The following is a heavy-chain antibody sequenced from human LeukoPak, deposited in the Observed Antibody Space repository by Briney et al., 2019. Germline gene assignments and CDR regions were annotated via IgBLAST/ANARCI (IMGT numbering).Heavy chain of an antibody. CDR2: ISSSGGTI. V-gene: IGHV3-48*03. CDR1: GFTFSSYE. CDR3: ARPSFYCSSTSCPPYIYYYYDMDV. J-gene: IGHJ6*02. D-gene: IGHD2-2*01. Sequence: GGSLRLSCAASGFTFSSYEMNWVRQAPGKGLEWVSYISSSGGTIYYADSVKGRFTISRDNAKNSLYLQMNSLRAEDTAVYFCARPSFYCSSTSCPPYIYYYYDMDVWGQGTMVTVSS.